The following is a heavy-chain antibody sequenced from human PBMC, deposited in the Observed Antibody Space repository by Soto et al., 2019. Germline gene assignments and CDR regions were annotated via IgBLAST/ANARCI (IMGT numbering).Heavy chain of an antibody. Sequence: ASVKVSCKVSGYTLTELSMHWVRQAPGKGLERMGGFDPEDGETIYAQKFQGRVTMTEDTSTDTAYMELSSLRSEDTAVYYCATQPLAAAGTVDYWGQGTLVTVSS. J-gene: IGHJ4*02. CDR1: GYTLTELS. V-gene: IGHV1-24*01. CDR3: ATQPLAAAGTVDY. CDR2: FDPEDGET. D-gene: IGHD6-13*01.